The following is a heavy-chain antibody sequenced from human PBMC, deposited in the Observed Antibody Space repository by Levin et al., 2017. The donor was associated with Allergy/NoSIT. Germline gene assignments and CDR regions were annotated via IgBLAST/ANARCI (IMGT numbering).Heavy chain of an antibody. Sequence: PGASVKVSCKASGYTFTSYDINWVRQATGQGLEWMGWMNPNSGNTGYAQKFQGRVTMTRNTSISTAYMELSSLRSEGTAVYYCARGQSGGFWSGYTTYYYGMDVWGQGTTVTVSS. CDR3: ARGQSGGFWSGYTTYYYGMDV. V-gene: IGHV1-8*01. CDR2: MNPNSGNT. CDR1: GYTFTSYD. J-gene: IGHJ6*02. D-gene: IGHD3-3*01.